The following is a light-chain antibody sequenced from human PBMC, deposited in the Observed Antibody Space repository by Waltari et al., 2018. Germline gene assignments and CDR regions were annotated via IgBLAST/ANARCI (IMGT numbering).Light chain of an antibody. CDR2: EVN. J-gene: IGLJ1*01. CDR1: SSHVGGSKY. CDR3: DSYTSTSSLPYV. V-gene: IGLV2-14*01. Sequence: QSALTQPASGSGSPGQAITIPCIGTSSHVGGSKYVSGYQQYPGKAPKTIIYEVNKRPSGVSNRFSGSKSGNTASLTISGLQPEDEAAYFCDSYTSTSSLPYVFGTGTKVTVL.